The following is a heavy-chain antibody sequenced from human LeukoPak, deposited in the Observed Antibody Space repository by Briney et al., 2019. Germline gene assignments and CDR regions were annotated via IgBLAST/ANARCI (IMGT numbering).Heavy chain of an antibody. CDR1: GFTFSSYW. V-gene: IGHV3-74*01. D-gene: IGHD3-3*01. CDR2: INSDGSST. CDR3: AREPYYDFWSGPYDAFDI. J-gene: IGHJ3*02. Sequence: PGGSLRLSCAASGFTFSSYWMHWVRQAPGKGLVWVSRINSDGSSTSYADSVKGRFTISRDNAKNTLYLQMNSLRAEDTAVYYRAREPYYDFWSGPYDAFDIWGQGTMVTVSS.